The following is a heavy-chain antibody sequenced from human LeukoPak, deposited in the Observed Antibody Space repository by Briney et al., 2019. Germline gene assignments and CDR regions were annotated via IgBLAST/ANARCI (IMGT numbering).Heavy chain of an antibody. V-gene: IGHV1-2*02. J-gene: IGHJ4*02. CDR3: ARVSMIVEGGFDY. CDR2: INPNSGGT. Sequence: ASVKVSCKASGYTFTGYYMHWVRQAPGQGLEWMGWINPNSGGTNYAQKFQGRVTMTRDTSISTAYMELSRLRSDDTAVYYCARVSMIVEGGFDYWGQGTLVTVSS. CDR1: GYTFTGYY. D-gene: IGHD3-22*01.